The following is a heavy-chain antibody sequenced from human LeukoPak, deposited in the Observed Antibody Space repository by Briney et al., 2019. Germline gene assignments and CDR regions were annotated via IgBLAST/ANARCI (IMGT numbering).Heavy chain of an antibody. J-gene: IGHJ5*02. CDR1: GFTFSDYY. CDR3: ARVRKDYNWFDP. D-gene: IGHD1-14*01. V-gene: IGHV3-11*01. CDR2: ISSSGSTI. Sequence: NPGGSLRLSCAASGFTFSDYYMSWIRQAPGKGLEWVSYISSSGSTIYYADSVKGRFTISRDNAKNSLYLQMNSLRAEDTAVYYCARVRKDYNWFDPWGQGTLVTVSS.